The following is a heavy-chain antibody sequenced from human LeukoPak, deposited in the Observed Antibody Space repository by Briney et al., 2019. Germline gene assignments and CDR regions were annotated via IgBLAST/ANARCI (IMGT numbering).Heavy chain of an antibody. CDR3: ARELGHYDILTGYCRGYFDY. D-gene: IGHD3-9*01. Sequence: ASVKVSCKASGGTFSSYAISWVRQAPGQGLEWMGGIIPIFGTANYAQKFQGRVTITTDESTSTAYMELSSLRSEDTAVYYCARELGHYDILTGYCRGYFDYWGQGTLVTVSS. V-gene: IGHV1-69*05. CDR1: GGTFSSYA. CDR2: IIPIFGTA. J-gene: IGHJ4*02.